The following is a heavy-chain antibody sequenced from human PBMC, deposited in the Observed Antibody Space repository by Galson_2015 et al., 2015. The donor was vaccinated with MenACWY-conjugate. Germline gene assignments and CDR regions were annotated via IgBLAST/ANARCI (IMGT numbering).Heavy chain of an antibody. CDR3: ARHPPGGRGIDV. V-gene: IGHV5-51*01. J-gene: IGHJ6*02. Sequence: QSGAEVKKPGESLKISCKGSGYSFTNYWIGWVRQMPGRGLEWMGLIDPHNSNTRYSPSFQGQVTISADESISTAFLQWSSLKASDTAMYYCARHPPGGRGIDVWGQGTTVTVSS. D-gene: IGHD1-26*01. CDR2: IDPHNSNT. CDR1: GYSFTNYW.